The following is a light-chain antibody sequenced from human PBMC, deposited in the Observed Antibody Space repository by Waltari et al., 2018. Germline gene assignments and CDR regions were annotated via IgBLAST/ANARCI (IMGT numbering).Light chain of an antibody. CDR1: NIESKS. CDR3: QVWDSSSDLGV. CDR2: YDS. V-gene: IGLV3-21*04. Sequence: SYVLTQPPSVSVAPGKTARITCGGNNIESKSVHWYQQKPGPAPVLVIYYDSDRPSGIPERFSGSNSGNTATLTISRVEAGDEADYYCQVWDSSSDLGVFGGGTKLTVL. J-gene: IGLJ3*02.